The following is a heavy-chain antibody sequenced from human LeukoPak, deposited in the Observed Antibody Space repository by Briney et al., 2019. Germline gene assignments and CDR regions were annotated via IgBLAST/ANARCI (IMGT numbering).Heavy chain of an antibody. V-gene: IGHV4-34*01. Sequence: SETLSLTCTVSGGSISSYYWSWIRQPPGKGLEWIGEINHSGSTNYNPSLKSRVTISVDTSKNQFSLKLSSVTAADTAVYYCARDYDYVWGSLAFDIWGQGTMVTVSS. CDR3: ARDYDYVWGSLAFDI. CDR2: INHSGST. J-gene: IGHJ3*02. D-gene: IGHD3-16*01. CDR1: GGSISSYY.